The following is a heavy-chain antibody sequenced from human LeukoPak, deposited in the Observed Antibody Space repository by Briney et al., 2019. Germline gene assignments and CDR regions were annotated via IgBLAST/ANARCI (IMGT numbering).Heavy chain of an antibody. J-gene: IGHJ4*02. Sequence: GGSLRLSCVGSGFTFRDYSMTWVRQPPGKGLEWVAAIRGRGTSSYYADSVKGRFIISRDNSKNTLYLQMNSLRGEDTAVYYCAKDLGGDYSDNWGQGTLVIASS. CDR3: AKDLGGDYSDN. D-gene: IGHD4-17*01. CDR2: IRGRGTSS. V-gene: IGHV3-23*01. CDR1: GFTFRDYS.